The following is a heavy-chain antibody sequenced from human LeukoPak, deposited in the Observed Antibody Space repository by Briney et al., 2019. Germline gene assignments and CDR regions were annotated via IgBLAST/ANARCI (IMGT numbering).Heavy chain of an antibody. CDR3: ARVSVAATPFDY. V-gene: IGHV1-2*02. J-gene: IGHJ4*02. Sequence: GASVKVSCKASGYTLTGYYMHWVRQAPGQGLEWMGWINPNSGGTNYAQKFQGRVTMTRDTSISTAYMELSRLRSDDTAVYYCARVSVAATPFDYWGQGTLVTVSS. CDR2: INPNSGGT. D-gene: IGHD2-15*01. CDR1: GYTLTGYY.